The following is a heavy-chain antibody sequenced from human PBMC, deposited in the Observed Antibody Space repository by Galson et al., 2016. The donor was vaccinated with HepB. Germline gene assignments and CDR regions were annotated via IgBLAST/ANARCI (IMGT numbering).Heavy chain of an antibody. J-gene: IGHJ6*02. CDR2: IWYDGSNK. V-gene: IGHV3-33*01. CDR1: GFTFSSYG. Sequence: SLRLSCAASGFTFSSYGMHWVRQAPGKGLKWVAVIWYDGSNKQFADSVKGRFTISRDNSKNTVYLQMNCLRAEDTAVYYCARGDYGAYSPFGMDVWGQGTTVTVSS. D-gene: IGHD4-17*01. CDR3: ARGDYGAYSPFGMDV.